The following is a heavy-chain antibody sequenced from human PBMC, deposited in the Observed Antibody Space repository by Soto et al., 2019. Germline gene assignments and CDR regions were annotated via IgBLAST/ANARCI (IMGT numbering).Heavy chain of an antibody. V-gene: IGHV3-23*01. D-gene: IGHD3-10*01. Sequence: GGSLRLSCAASGFTLSSYAMSWVRQAPGKGLEWVSAISGSGGSKYYADSEKGRLTIYRDNSKNTQYLQMNSLRAEDTAVYYCAKGLPSHYYGSGSYFSYYGMDVWGQGTTVTVSS. CDR3: AKGLPSHYYGSGSYFSYYGMDV. CDR2: ISGSGGSK. J-gene: IGHJ6*02. CDR1: GFTLSSYA.